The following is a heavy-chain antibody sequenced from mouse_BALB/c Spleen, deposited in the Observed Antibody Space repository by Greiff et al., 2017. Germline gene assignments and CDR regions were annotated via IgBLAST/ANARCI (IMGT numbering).Heavy chain of an antibody. CDR3: AYIYGSSSH. V-gene: IGHV5-6-3*01. CDR1: GFTFSSYG. CDR2: INSNGGST. Sequence: EVMLVESGGGLVQPGGSLKLSCAASGFTFSSYGMSWVRQTPDKKLELVATINSNGGSTYYPDSVKGRFTISRDNAKNTLYLQMSSLKSEDTAMYYCAYIYGSSSHWGQGTTLTVSS. D-gene: IGHD1-1*01. J-gene: IGHJ2*01.